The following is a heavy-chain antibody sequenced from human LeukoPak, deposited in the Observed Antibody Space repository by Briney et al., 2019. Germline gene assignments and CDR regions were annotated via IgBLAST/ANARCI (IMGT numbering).Heavy chain of an antibody. CDR2: INPDRGGT. CDR3: VREDFVVIPAAMRGDY. CDR1: GYTITGFY. J-gene: IGHJ4*02. D-gene: IGHD2-2*01. V-gene: IGHV1-2*02. Sequence: GASVKVSCKASGYTITGFYIHWVRQAPGQGPELMGWINPDRGGTNYAQKFQGRVTLTRDTSINTAYMELSRLSSDDTAVYYCVREDFVVIPAAMRGDYWGQGTLVIVSS.